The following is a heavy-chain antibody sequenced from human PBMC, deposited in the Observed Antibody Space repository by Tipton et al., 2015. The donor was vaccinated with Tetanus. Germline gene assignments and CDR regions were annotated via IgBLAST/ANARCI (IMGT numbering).Heavy chain of an antibody. CDR1: GFIFSSYG. Sequence: SLRLSCAASGFIFSSYGIHWVRQAPGKGLEWVAVSWYDGTDKYYADSVKGRFTISRDNSKNTLYLQMNSLRAADTAVYYCARDQARGARGWNYFDYWGQGTLVTVSS. V-gene: IGHV3-33*01. CDR3: ARDQARGARGWNYFDY. J-gene: IGHJ4*02. D-gene: IGHD1-26*01. CDR2: SWYDGTDK.